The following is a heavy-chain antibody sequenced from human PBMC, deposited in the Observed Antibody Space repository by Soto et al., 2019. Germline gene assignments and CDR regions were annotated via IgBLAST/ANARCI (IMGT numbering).Heavy chain of an antibody. CDR3: ARALSSYYYGSGSHIAYYYYGMDV. V-gene: IGHV1-2*04. D-gene: IGHD3-10*01. J-gene: IGHJ6*02. CDR1: GYTFTGYY. CDR2: INPNSGGT. Sequence: ASVKVSCKASGYTFTGYYMHWVRQAPGQGLEWMGWINPNSGGTNYAQKFQGWVTMTRDTSISTAYMELSRLRSNDTAVYYCARALSSYYYGSGSHIAYYYYGMDVWGQGTTVTVSS.